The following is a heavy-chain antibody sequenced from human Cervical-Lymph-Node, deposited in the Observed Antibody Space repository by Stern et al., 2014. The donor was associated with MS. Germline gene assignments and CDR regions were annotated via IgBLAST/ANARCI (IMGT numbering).Heavy chain of an antibody. V-gene: IGHV4-59*01. Sequence: QVQLVESGPGLLRPSETLSLTCTVSGASTTSYYWSWIRQPPGKGLEWIGYIYYSGATNYNASLKGRVAISIDTSKTQFSLRLSSVTAADTAVYYCARATDLWGQGTLVTVSS. CDR3: ARATDL. CDR1: GASTTSYY. CDR2: IYYSGAT. J-gene: IGHJ5*02.